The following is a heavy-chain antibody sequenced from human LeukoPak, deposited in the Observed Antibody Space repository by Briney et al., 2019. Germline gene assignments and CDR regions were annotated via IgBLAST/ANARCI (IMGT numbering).Heavy chain of an antibody. D-gene: IGHD6-6*01. CDR3: AREYTSSSGRAFDY. Sequence: GGSLRLSCAASGFTFSSYWMHWVRQAPGKGLVWVSRINTDEISTTYADSVKGRFTISRDNAKNTLYLQMNSLRAKDTAVYYCAREYTSSSGRAFDYWGQGTLVTVSS. CDR2: INTDEIST. CDR1: GFTFSSYW. J-gene: IGHJ4*02. V-gene: IGHV3-74*03.